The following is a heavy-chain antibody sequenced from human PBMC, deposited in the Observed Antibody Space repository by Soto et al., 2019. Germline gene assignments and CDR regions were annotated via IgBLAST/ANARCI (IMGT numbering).Heavy chain of an antibody. Sequence: PSETLSLTCTVSGDSIRSGSAYWSWVRHHPGKGLEWIGFIDYSGATHYNPSIKSRVTMSVDTSKNQFSLKVRSVTAADTAIYYCSRDMAGNPFFDDYFDFWGQGTRVTVSS. V-gene: IGHV4-31*03. D-gene: IGHD6-19*01. J-gene: IGHJ4*02. CDR2: IDYSGAT. CDR1: GDSIRSGSAY. CDR3: SRDMAGNPFFDDYFDF.